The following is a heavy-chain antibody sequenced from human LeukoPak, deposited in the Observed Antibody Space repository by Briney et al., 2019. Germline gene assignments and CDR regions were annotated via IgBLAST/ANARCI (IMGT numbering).Heavy chain of an antibody. D-gene: IGHD2-8*02. CDR3: ARRYWDAFDI. CDR2: IYYSGST. Sequence: SETLSLTCTASGDSISSSSWTWIRQPPGKGLEWIGYIYYSGSTNYNPSLKSRVTISVDTSKNQFSLKLSSVTAADTAVYYCARRYWDAFDIWGQGTMVTVSS. V-gene: IGHV4-59*08. CDR1: GDSISSSS. J-gene: IGHJ3*02.